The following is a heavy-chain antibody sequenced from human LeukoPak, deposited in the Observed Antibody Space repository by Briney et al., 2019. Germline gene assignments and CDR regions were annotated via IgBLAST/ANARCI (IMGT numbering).Heavy chain of an antibody. CDR3: ARDPGSSSFDY. V-gene: IGHV3-7*01. J-gene: IGHJ4*02. CDR2: INQDGSVK. Sequence: XXPXXXXEFLANINQDGSVKNYVDSVKGRFTISRDNAKNSLYLQMNSLRADDTAVYYCARDPGSSSFDYWGQGTLVTVSS. D-gene: IGHD6-13*01.